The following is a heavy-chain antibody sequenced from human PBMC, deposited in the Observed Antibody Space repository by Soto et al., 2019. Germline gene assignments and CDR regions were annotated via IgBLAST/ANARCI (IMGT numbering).Heavy chain of an antibody. J-gene: IGHJ4*02. CDR1: GGSISSGGYY. CDR2: IYYSGST. V-gene: IGHV4-31*03. D-gene: IGHD3-3*01. CDR3: ARGALRPPYYDFWSGYSFVDY. Sequence: SETLSLTCTVSGGSISSGGYYWSWIRQHPGKGLEWIGYIYYSGSTYYNPSLKSRVTISVDTSKNQFSLKLSSVTAADTAVYYCARGALRPPYYDFWSGYSFVDYWGQGTLVTVSS.